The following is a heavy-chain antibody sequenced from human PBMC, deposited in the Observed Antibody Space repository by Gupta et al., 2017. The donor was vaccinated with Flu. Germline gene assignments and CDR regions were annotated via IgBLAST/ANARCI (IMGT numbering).Heavy chain of an antibody. CDR2: IRSKANSYAT. Sequence: MDWVRQASEKGLEWVGRIRSKANSYATAYAASVKGRFTISRDDSKNTAYLKMNSMKTEDXAXYYCTRXYCSSTSCYTFDYWGQGTRVTVSS. D-gene: IGHD2-2*02. V-gene: IGHV3-73*01. CDR3: TRXYCSSTSCYTFDY. J-gene: IGHJ4*02.